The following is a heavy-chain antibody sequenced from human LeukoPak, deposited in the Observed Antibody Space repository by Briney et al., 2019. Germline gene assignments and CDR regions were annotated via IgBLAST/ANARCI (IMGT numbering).Heavy chain of an antibody. Sequence: GGSLRLSCAASGFTFSSYEMNWVRQAPGKGLEWVSYISSSGSTVYYADSVKGRFTISRDNAKNSLYLQMNSLRAEDTAVYYCAREGAPSGSFHHYYYYMDVWGRGTTVTVSS. J-gene: IGHJ6*03. D-gene: IGHD3-10*01. CDR1: GFTFSSYE. CDR2: ISSSGSTV. V-gene: IGHV3-48*03. CDR3: AREGAPSGSFHHYYYYMDV.